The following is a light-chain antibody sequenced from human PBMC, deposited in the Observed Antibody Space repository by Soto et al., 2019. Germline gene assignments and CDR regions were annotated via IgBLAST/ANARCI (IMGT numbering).Light chain of an antibody. CDR1: SSEVGASDY. J-gene: IGLJ2*01. Sequence: QSALTQPASVSESAGQSITISCTGTSSEVGASDYVSWYQQHPGKAPQLIIYEISNRPSGVSNRFSGSKSGNTASLTIFGLQAEDEYDDYCSSYATSHTLVFGGGTKLTVL. V-gene: IGLV2-14*01. CDR2: EIS. CDR3: SSYATSHTLV.